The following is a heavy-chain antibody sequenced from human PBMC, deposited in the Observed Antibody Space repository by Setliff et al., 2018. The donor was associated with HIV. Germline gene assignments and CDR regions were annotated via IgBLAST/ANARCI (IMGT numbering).Heavy chain of an antibody. CDR2: LNPSGST. D-gene: IGHD3-22*01. J-gene: IGHJ4*02. CDR3: ARDYYDSSGYIFFPGLPDY. V-gene: IGHV1-46*01. CDR1: GNTFTKYY. Sequence: ASVKVSCKASGNTFTKYYMHWVRQAPGQGLEWMGILNPSGSTVSAQKFRGRDTMTRDTSISTAYMELSRLRSDDTAVYYCARDYYDSSGYIFFPGLPDYWGQGTLVTVSS.